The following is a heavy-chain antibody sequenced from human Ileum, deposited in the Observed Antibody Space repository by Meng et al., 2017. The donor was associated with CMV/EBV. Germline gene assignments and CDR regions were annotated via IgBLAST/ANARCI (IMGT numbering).Heavy chain of an antibody. D-gene: IGHD1-1*01. V-gene: IGHV6-1*01. J-gene: IGHJ4*02. CDR3: ARIAWNVAAF. CDR2: TYYRSKWYN. CDR1: GDSVSSNSAA. Sequence: DISGDSVSSNSAAWHWIRQSPSRGLEWLGRTYYRSKWYNDYAASVESRITINPDTSKNQFSLQLNSVTPDDTAVYYCARIAWNVAAFWGQGTLVTVSS.